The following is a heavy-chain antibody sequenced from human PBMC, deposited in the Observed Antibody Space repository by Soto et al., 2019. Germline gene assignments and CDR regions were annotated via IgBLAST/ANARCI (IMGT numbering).Heavy chain of an antibody. Sequence: SETLSLTCTISGRSISSGGYYWSWIRQHPGKGLEWIGYIFYSGTTYYNPSLKSRVTISVDTSKNQFSLKLSSVTAADTAVYYCARQVVTASSPIYYFDYWGQG. CDR2: IFYSGTT. CDR3: ARQVVTASSPIYYFDY. D-gene: IGHD2-21*02. CDR1: GRSISSGGYY. J-gene: IGHJ4*02. V-gene: IGHV4-31*03.